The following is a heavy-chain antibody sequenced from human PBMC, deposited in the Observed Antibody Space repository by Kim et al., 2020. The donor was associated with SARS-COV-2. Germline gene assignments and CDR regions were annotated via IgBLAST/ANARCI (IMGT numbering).Heavy chain of an antibody. Sequence: GGSLRLSCAASGFTFSSYGMHWVRQAPGKGLEWVAAITYDGSNKYYADSVKGRFTISRDNSKNTLYLQMNSLRAEDTAMYYCAKDLEVTPIRFGELCESGFHPWGERAPDTVSS. J-gene: IGHJ5*02. V-gene: IGHV3-30*18. CDR1: GFTFSSYG. D-gene: IGHD3-10*01. CDR2: ITYDGSNK. CDR3: AKDLEVTPIRFGELCESGFHP.